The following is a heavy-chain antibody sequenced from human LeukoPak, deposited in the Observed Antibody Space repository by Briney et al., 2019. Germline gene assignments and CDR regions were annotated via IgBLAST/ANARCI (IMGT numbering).Heavy chain of an antibody. J-gene: IGHJ4*02. Sequence: PSETLSLTCTVSGGSISSSSYYWGWIRQPPGKGLEWIGSIYYSGSTYYNPSLKSRVTISVDTSKNQFSLKLSSVTAADTAVYYCARNIVVVPAAITGDFDYWGQGTLVTVSS. CDR2: IYYSGST. CDR3: ARNIVVVPAAITGDFDY. V-gene: IGHV4-39*07. CDR1: GGSISSSSYY. D-gene: IGHD2-2*02.